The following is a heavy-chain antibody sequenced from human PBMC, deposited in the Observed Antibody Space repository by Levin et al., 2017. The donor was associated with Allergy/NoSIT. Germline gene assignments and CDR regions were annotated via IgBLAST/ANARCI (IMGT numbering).Heavy chain of an antibody. V-gene: IGHV4-59*08. CDR3: ASQRLDYDYGDYFDY. Sequence: NPSETLSLTCTVSGGSISSYYWSWIRQPPGKGLEWIGYIYYSGSTNYNPSLKSRVTISVDTSKNQFSLKLSSVTAADTAVYYCASQRLDYDYGDYFDYWGQGTLVTVSS. J-gene: IGHJ4*02. CDR1: GGSISSYY. CDR2: IYYSGST. D-gene: IGHD4-17*01.